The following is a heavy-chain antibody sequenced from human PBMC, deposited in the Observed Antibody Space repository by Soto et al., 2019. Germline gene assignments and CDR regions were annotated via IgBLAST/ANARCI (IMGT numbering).Heavy chain of an antibody. Sequence: GGSLRLSCAASGFTFNTYAMSWVRQAPGQGLEWVSAISGSGFSTYYADSVKGRFSISSDSSKNTLFLQMNSLRADDTAVYFCATFTFGRPFDTWGQVTMVTVSS. CDR1: GFTFNTYA. D-gene: IGHD3-16*01. CDR2: ISGSGFST. CDR3: ATFTFGRPFDT. V-gene: IGHV3-23*01. J-gene: IGHJ3*02.